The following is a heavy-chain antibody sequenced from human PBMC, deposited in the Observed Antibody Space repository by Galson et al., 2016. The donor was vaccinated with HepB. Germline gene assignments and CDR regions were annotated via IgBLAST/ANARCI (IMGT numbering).Heavy chain of an antibody. Sequence: SLRLSCAASGFSFSNYWMHWVRQAPGKGLVWVSRIYRDGSGTNYADSVKGRFTMSRDNAKNTMYLQMNSLRAEDTAVYYCVRDGDAYNFDFWGQGTPVTVSS. CDR1: GFSFSNYW. D-gene: IGHD5-24*01. V-gene: IGHV3-74*01. CDR3: VRDGDAYNFDF. CDR2: IYRDGSGT. J-gene: IGHJ4*02.